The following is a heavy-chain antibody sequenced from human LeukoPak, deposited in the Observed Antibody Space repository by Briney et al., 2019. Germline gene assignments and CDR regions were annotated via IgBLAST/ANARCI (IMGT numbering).Heavy chain of an antibody. J-gene: IGHJ4*02. V-gene: IGHV1-2*02. CDR2: INPNSGGA. Sequence: ASVKVSCKASGYTFTAYYMHWVRQAPGQGLEWMGWINPNSGGANYAQKFQGRVTMTRDTSISTAYMELSRLRSDDTAVYYCARVGPEVREIIFDYWGQGTLVTVSS. CDR1: GYTFTAYY. CDR3: ARVGPEVREIIFDY. D-gene: IGHD3-16*01.